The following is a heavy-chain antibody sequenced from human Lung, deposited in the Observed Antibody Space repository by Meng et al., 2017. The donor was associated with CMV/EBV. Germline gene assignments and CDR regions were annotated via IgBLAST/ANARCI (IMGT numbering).Heavy chain of an antibody. D-gene: IGHD1-7*01. CDR1: GYTFTHYY. V-gene: IGHV1-2*02. CDR3: ARSNQYQLLTAFDL. CDR2: INPQTAAT. Sequence: ASXXVSXKALGYTFTHYYIHWVRQAPGQGLERMGWINPQTAATHDALTSQGRVTLSSDTSINTAYLELSRLRSDDTAIYYCARSNQYQLLTAFDLWGHGTLVTVSS. J-gene: IGHJ3*01.